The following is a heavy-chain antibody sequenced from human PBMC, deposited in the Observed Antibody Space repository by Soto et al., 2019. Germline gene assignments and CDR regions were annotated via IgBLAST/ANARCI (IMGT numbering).Heavy chain of an antibody. Sequence: ASVKVSCKTSGYTFTNYGINWVRQVPGQGLEWMGWINTYNGNTNYAQKLQDRVTMTTDTSTSTAYMELRSLRSDDTALYYCARGRSGSYQALFDYWGQGTLVTVSS. CDR2: INTYNGNT. D-gene: IGHD1-26*01. V-gene: IGHV1-18*01. CDR3: ARGRSGSYQALFDY. CDR1: GYTFTNYG. J-gene: IGHJ4*02.